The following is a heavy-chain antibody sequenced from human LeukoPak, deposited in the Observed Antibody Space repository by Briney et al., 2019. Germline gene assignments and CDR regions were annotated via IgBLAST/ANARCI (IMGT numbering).Heavy chain of an antibody. Sequence: PSETLSLTCTVSGGSISSHYWSWIRQPPGKGLEWIGYIYYSGSTNYNPSLKSRVTISVDTSKNQFSLKLSSVTAADTAVYYCVRPHHSSSWYDYFDYWGQGTLVTVSS. CDR3: VRPHHSSSWYDYFDY. D-gene: IGHD6-13*01. CDR1: GGSISSHY. V-gene: IGHV4-59*11. J-gene: IGHJ4*02. CDR2: IYYSGST.